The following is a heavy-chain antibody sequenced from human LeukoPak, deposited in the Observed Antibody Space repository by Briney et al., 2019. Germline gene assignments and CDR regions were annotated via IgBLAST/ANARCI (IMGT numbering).Heavy chain of an antibody. Sequence: GGSLRLSCAASGFTFNIYAMSWVRQAPGKGLEWVSVVYYDGGTYYAESVKGRFTISRDNSKNTLYLQMNSLRAEDTAVYYCARYCRGGFCLGAFDLWGQGTMVTVSS. J-gene: IGHJ3*01. D-gene: IGHD2-15*01. CDR2: VYYDGGT. V-gene: IGHV3-66*01. CDR3: ARYCRGGFCLGAFDL. CDR1: GFTFNIYA.